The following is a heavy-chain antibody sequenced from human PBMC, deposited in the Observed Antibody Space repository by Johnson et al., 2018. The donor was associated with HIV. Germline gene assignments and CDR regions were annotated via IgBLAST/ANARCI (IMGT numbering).Heavy chain of an antibody. Sequence: QVQLVESGGGLVKPGGSLRLSCAASGFTFSDYYMSWIRQAPGQGLEWVSYISSSGRPIFYAAAVTARFTIYRDNAKNSLYLQMNSRSAEDTAVYYCARGVSSGPWAGGDAFDIWGQGTMVTVSS. CDR3: ARGVSSGPWAGGDAFDI. CDR2: ISSSGRPI. J-gene: IGHJ3*02. CDR1: GFTFSDYY. V-gene: IGHV3-11*04. D-gene: IGHD3-22*01.